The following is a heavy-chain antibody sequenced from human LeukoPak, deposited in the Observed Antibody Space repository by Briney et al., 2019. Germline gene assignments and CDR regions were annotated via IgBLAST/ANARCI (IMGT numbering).Heavy chain of an antibody. CDR1: GFTFSSSW. J-gene: IGHJ4*02. Sequence: GGSLRLSCAASGFTFSSSWMTWVRQAPGKGLEWVATIKTDGSEGSYVDSVKGRFTISRDNAKNSLFLQMISLRAEDTAVYYCARDRAYKSFDYWGQGALVTVSS. V-gene: IGHV3-7*04. D-gene: IGHD3-16*01. CDR2: IKTDGSEG. CDR3: ARDRAYKSFDY.